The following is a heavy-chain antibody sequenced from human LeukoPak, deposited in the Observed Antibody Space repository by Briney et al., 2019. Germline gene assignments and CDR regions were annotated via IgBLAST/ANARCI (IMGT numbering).Heavy chain of an antibody. CDR2: ISAGGST. J-gene: IGHJ6*02. CDR3: ASHSGSDVYYYYGMDV. D-gene: IGHD5-12*01. V-gene: IGHV3-23*01. CDR1: GFTFSSYA. Sequence: GGSLRLSCAASGFTFSSYAMTWVRQAPGKGLEGVSAISAGGSTYYADSVKGRFTISRDNSKNTLYLQMNSLRAEDTAVYYCASHSGSDVYYYYGMDVWGQGTTVTVSS.